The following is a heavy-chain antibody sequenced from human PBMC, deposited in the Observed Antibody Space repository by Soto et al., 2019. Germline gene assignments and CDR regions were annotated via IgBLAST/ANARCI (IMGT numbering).Heavy chain of an antibody. CDR3: AKLDSGGWSGSSDY. J-gene: IGHJ4*02. V-gene: IGHV3-30*18. CDR2: TSYDGSNK. Sequence: QVQLMESGGGVVQPGRSLRLSCAASGFTFSSYGMHWVRQAPGKGLEWVAVTSYDGSNKYYGDSVKGRFTISRDNSKNTLYLQMNSLRAEDTAVYYCAKLDSGGWSGSSDYWGQGTLVTVSS. CDR1: GFTFSSYG. D-gene: IGHD3-3*01.